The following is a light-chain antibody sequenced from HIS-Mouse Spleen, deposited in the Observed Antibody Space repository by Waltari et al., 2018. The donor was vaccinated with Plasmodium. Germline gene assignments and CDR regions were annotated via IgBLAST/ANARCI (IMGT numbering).Light chain of an antibody. CDR2: GNS. J-gene: IGLJ1*01. Sequence: VLTQSPGTLSLSPGERATISCTGSSSNIGAGYDVHWYQQLPGTAPKLLIYGNSNRPSGVPDRFSGSKSGTSASLAITGLQAEDEADYYCQSYDSSLSGYVFGTGTKVTVL. CDR3: QSYDSSLSGYV. CDR1: SSNIGAGYD. V-gene: IGLV1-40*01.